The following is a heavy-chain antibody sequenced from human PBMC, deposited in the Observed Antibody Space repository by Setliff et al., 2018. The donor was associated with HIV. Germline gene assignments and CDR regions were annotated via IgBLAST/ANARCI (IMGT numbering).Heavy chain of an antibody. Sequence: KPSETLSLTCTVSGGSISSGDYYWSWIRQPPGKGLEWIGYIYYSGSTYYNPSLKSRVTISVDTSKNQFSLKLSSVTAADTAVYYCASLPPLYDSSGYYFDYWGQGTLVTVSS. J-gene: IGHJ4*02. CDR1: GGSISSGDYY. D-gene: IGHD3-22*01. CDR3: ASLPPLYDSSGYYFDY. V-gene: IGHV4-30-4*08. CDR2: IYYSGST.